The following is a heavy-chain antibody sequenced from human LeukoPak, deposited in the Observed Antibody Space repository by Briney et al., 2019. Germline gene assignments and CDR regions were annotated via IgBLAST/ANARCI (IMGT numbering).Heavy chain of an antibody. J-gene: IGHJ4*02. Sequence: QPGGSLRLSCAASGFTVSGNYMTWVRQAPGRGLEWVSLIYAGGNTYYPASVKGRFTISRDNSKNTLYLQMNSLRAEDTAVYYCASGELPQDYWGQGTLVTVSS. CDR2: IYAGGNT. V-gene: IGHV3-53*01. D-gene: IGHD3-10*01. CDR1: GFTVSGNY. CDR3: ASGELPQDY.